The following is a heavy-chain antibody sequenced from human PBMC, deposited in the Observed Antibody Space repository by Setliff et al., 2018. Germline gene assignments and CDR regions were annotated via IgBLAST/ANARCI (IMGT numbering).Heavy chain of an antibody. D-gene: IGHD2-21*01. CDR2: VNHRGDT. V-gene: IGHV4-34*01. CDR3: ARAQVVFAISAPVWYFEV. CDR1: GDSFSDYY. J-gene: IGHJ2*01. Sequence: SETLSLTCAVYGDSFSDYYWSWLRQPPGKGLEWIEEVNHRGDTNYSPSLRGRVTMTVDAARKQLSLKISRMTAADAGVYYCARAQVVFAISAPVWYFEVWGRGTQVTVSS.